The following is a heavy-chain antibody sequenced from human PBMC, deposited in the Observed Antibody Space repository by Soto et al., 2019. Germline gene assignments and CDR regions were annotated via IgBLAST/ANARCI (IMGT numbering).Heavy chain of an antibody. V-gene: IGHV4-34*01. Sequence: PSETLSLTCAGYGGFSSGYDWILIRHPPGKGLKWIGEINHSGSTNYNPSLKSRVTISVDTSKNQFSLKLSSVTAADTAVYYCARGGNSGYVWWGQGTLVPVSS. CDR2: INHSGST. CDR3: ARGGNSGYVW. J-gene: IGHJ4*02. CDR1: GGFSSGYD. D-gene: IGHD5-12*01.